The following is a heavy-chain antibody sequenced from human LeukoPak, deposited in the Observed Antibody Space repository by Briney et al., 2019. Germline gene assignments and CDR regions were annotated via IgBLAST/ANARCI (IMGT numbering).Heavy chain of an antibody. D-gene: IGHD4-11*01. CDR2: LYSDGST. CDR1: GSTFSSYE. J-gene: IGHJ3*02. Sequence: GGSLRLSCAASGSTFSSYEMNWVRQAPGKVLEWVSLLYSDGSTYYADSVKGRFIISRDNAKNSLYLQMNSLRAEDTALYYCARGDYRPFDIWGQGTMVTVSS. CDR3: ARGDYRPFDI. V-gene: IGHV3-53*01.